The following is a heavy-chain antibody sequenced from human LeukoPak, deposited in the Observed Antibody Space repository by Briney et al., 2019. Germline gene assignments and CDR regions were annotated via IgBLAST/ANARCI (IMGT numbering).Heavy chain of an antibody. CDR3: ARDSAKWELTGGFDY. J-gene: IGHJ4*02. D-gene: IGHD1-26*01. V-gene: IGHV3-21*01. CDR1: GFTFSSYS. Sequence: PGGSLRLSCAASGFTFSSYSMNWVRQAPGKGLEWVSSISSSSSYIYYADSVKGRFTISRDNAKNSLYLQMNSLRAEDTAVYYCARDSAKWELTGGFDYWGQGTLVTVSS. CDR2: ISSSSSYI.